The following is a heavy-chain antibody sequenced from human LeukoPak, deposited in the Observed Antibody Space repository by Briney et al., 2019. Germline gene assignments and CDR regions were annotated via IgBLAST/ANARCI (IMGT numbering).Heavy chain of an antibody. CDR2: INPNSGGT. D-gene: IGHD2-15*01. CDR1: RYTFTGYY. V-gene: IGHV1-2*02. CDR3: ARGSCSGGSCYSRWFDP. J-gene: IGHJ5*02. Sequence: GASVKVSCKASRYTFTGYYMHWVRQAPGQGLEWMGWINPNSGGTNYAQKFQGRVTMTRDTSISTAYMELSRLRSDDTAVYYCARGSCSGGSCYSRWFDPWGQGTLVTVSS.